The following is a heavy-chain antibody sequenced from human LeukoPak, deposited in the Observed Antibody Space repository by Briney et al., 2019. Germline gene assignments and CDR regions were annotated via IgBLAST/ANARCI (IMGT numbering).Heavy chain of an antibody. CDR2: IIPIFGTA. CDR3: ASYSGGSFNFDY. Sequence: SVKVSCKASGGTFSSYAISWVRQAPGQGLEWMGGIIPIFGTANYAQKFQGRVTITTDESTSTAYMELSSLRSEDTAVYYCASYSGGSFNFDYWGQGTLVTVSS. J-gene: IGHJ4*02. D-gene: IGHD2-15*01. CDR1: GGTFSSYA. V-gene: IGHV1-69*05.